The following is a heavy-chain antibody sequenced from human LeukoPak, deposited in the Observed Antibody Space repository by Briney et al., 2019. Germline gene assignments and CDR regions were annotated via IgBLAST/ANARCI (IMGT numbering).Heavy chain of an antibody. CDR1: GFTFSDYP. V-gene: IGHV3-64*01. Sequence: GGSLRLSCAASGFTFSDYPMHWVRQAPGNGLESVSSITSRGGITYYANSVQGRFTISRDNTKNTLYLQMGSLRPEDMAVYYCARVNGGYGNSFDIWGQGTMVTVSS. J-gene: IGHJ3*02. CDR3: ARVNGGYGNSFDI. CDR2: ITSRGGIT. D-gene: IGHD5-12*01.